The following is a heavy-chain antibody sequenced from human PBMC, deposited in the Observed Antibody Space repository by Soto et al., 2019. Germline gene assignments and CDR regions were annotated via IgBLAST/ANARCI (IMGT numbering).Heavy chain of an antibody. CDR1: GFTFSSYG. V-gene: IGHV3-33*06. CDR3: AKGALTTYFD. Sequence: HPGGSLRLSCAASGFTFSSYGMHWVRQAPGKGLEWVAVIWYDGSNKYYADSVKGRFTISRDNSENTLYLQMNSLRAEDTAVFYCAKGALTTYFDWGQGTLVTVSS. CDR2: IWYDGSNK. D-gene: IGHD3-22*01. J-gene: IGHJ4*02.